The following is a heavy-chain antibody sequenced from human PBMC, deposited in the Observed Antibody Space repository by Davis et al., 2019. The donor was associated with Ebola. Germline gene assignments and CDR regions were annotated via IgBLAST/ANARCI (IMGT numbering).Heavy chain of an antibody. D-gene: IGHD2-2*01. CDR1: GITFSRYA. CDR2: IAYDGRYE. Sequence: GESLKISCAVSGITFSRYAMHWVRQAPGKGLEWVTDIAYDGRYESYAESVKGRFTISRDNAKNTLYLQMNSLRVEDTAIYYCAREEGSSRWQNNWFDYWGQGTLVTVSS. J-gene: IGHJ5*01. V-gene: IGHV3-30*04. CDR3: AREEGSSRWQNNWFDY.